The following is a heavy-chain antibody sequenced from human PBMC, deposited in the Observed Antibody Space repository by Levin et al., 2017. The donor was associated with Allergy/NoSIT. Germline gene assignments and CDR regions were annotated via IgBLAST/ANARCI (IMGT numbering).Heavy chain of an antibody. CDR1: GYTFTSYD. V-gene: IGHV1-8*01. CDR2: MNPNSGNT. J-gene: IGHJ5*02. CDR3: ARVPARKLRYFDWPISSGWFDP. D-gene: IGHD3-9*01. Sequence: EASVKVSCKASGYTFTSYDINWVRQATGQGLEWMGWMNPNSGNTGYAQKFQGRVTMTRNTSISTAYMELSSLRSEDTAVYYCARVPARKLRYFDWPISSGWFDPWGQGTLVTVSS.